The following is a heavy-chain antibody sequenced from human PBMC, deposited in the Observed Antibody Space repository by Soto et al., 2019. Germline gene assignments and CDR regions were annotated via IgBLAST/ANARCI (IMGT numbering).Heavy chain of an antibody. CDR2: ISMTGDNT. Sequence: EEQLLESGGGLVQPGGSLRLSCAASGFTFTNHPMSWVRQAPGKGLEWVSHISMTGDNTQYSDSVKGRFTISRDNSKSTLYLQMSSLRADDTAVYYCAKDISSGWTKNWFDPWGRGALVTVSS. V-gene: IGHV3-23*01. CDR3: AKDISSGWTKNWFDP. D-gene: IGHD6-19*01. CDR1: GFTFTNHP. J-gene: IGHJ5*02.